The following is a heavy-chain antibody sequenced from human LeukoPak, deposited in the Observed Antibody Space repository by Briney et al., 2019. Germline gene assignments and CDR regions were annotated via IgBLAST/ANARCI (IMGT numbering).Heavy chain of an antibody. V-gene: IGHV1-18*01. CDR3: ARLFCSSTSCYYYYGMDV. D-gene: IGHD2-2*01. CDR1: GYTFTSYG. J-gene: IGHJ6*02. CDR2: ISAYNGNT. Sequence: ASVKVSCKASGYTFTSYGISWVRQAPGQGLEWMGWISAYNGNTNYAQKLQGRVTMTTDTSTSTAYMELRSLRSDDTAVYYCARLFCSSTSCYYYYGMDVWGQGTTVTVSS.